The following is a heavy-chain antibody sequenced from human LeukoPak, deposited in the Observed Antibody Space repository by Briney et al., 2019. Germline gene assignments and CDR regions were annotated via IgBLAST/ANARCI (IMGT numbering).Heavy chain of an antibody. CDR3: TRDVIRGTNLGY. J-gene: IGHJ4*02. CDR1: GFSVSRNY. D-gene: IGHD3-10*01. Sequence: GGSLRLSCAASGFSVSRNYMTWVRQAPGKGLEWVSVIYSGGRKDYADSVKGRFTISRDSSKNTLYLQMNSLRAEDTAVYYCTRDVIRGTNLGYWGQGTLVTVSS. CDR2: IYSGGRK. V-gene: IGHV3-66*01.